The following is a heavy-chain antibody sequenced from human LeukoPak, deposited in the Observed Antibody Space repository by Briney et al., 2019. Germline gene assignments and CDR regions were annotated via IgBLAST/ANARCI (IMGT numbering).Heavy chain of an antibody. J-gene: IGHJ4*02. Sequence: ASVKVSCKASGYTFTSYDINWVRQATGQGLEWMGWMNPNSGNTGYAQKFQGRVTMTRNTSISTAYMELSSLRSEVTAVYYCASSGRSYGSGRDYFDYWGQGTLVTVSS. D-gene: IGHD3-10*01. CDR1: GYTFTSYD. CDR2: MNPNSGNT. V-gene: IGHV1-8*01. CDR3: ASSGRSYGSGRDYFDY.